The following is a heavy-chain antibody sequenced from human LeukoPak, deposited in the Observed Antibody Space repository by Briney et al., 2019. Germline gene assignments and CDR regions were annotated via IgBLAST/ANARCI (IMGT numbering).Heavy chain of an antibody. J-gene: IGHJ4*02. CDR2: VYTGGRT. CDR1: GFTVSNSD. CDR3: ARGSMPGTGLPFDY. V-gene: IGHV3-53*05. Sequence: GGSLRLSCATSGFTVSNSDLAWVRQAPGKGLEWISIVYTGGRTFHADSVKGRFTISRDLSKNTVDLQMNSLRSEDTALHYCARGSMPGTGLPFDYWGQGTQVTVSS. D-gene: IGHD3-9*01.